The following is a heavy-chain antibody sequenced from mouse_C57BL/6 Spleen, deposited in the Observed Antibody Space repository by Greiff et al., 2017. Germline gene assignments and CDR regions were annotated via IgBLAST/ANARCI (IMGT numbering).Heavy chain of an antibody. CDR1: GYTFTSYW. J-gene: IGHJ3*01. CDR3: ASIYYGYDVGAWFAY. Sequence: QVQLKQPGAELVKPGASVKVSCKASGYTFTSYWMHWVKQRPGQGLEWIGRIHPSDSDTNYNQKFKGKATLTVDKSSSTAYMQLSSLTSEDSAVYYCASIYYGYDVGAWFAYWGQGTLVTVSA. D-gene: IGHD2-2*01. V-gene: IGHV1-74*01. CDR2: IHPSDSDT.